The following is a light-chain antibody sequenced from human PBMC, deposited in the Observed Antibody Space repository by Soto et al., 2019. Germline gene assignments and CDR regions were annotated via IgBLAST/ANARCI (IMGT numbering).Light chain of an antibody. J-gene: IGKJ4*01. CDR3: QQSGTSPLLT. CDR2: GAS. V-gene: IGKV3-20*01. Sequence: EIVMTQSPATLSVSPGERATLSCRASQSVSSNLAWYQQKPGQAPRLLIYGASNRATGIPDRFSGSYSGTDFTLTISRLEPEDFAVYFCQQSGTSPLLTFGGGTKVDIK. CDR1: QSVSSN.